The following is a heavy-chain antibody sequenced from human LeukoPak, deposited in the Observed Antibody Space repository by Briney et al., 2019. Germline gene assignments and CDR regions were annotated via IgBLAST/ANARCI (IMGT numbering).Heavy chain of an antibody. D-gene: IGHD6-19*01. J-gene: IGHJ4*02. Sequence: SETLSLTCTVSGGSFTSYYWSWLRQPAGKGLEWIGRIHTSGSTDYNPSVKSRVTMSVDTSKNQFSLKLTSVTAADTAVYYCARELYGSGLGPLWYWGQGTLVTVSS. CDR2: IHTSGST. V-gene: IGHV4-4*07. CDR1: GGSFTSYY. CDR3: ARELYGSGLGPLWY.